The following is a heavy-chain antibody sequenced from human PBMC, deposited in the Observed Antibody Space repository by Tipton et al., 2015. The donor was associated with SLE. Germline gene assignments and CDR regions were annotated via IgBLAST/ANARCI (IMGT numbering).Heavy chain of an antibody. D-gene: IGHD6-13*01. J-gene: IGHJ6*02. CDR3: ASWYSSPRGYYGMDV. CDR2: IYHSGST. CDR1: GGSISSGGYS. V-gene: IGHV4-30-2*01. Sequence: LRLSCAVSGGSISSGGYSWSWIRQPPGKGLEWIGYIYHSGSTYYNPSLKSRVTISVDTSKNQFSLKLSSVTAADTAVYYCASWYSSPRGYYGMDVWGQGTTVTVSS.